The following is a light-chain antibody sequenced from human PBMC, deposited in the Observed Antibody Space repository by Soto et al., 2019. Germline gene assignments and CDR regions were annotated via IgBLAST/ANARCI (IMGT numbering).Light chain of an antibody. CDR1: SSDVGGYNF. J-gene: IGLJ2*01. V-gene: IGLV2-8*01. Sequence: QLVLTQPPSASGSPGQSVTISCTGTSSDVGGYNFVSWYQQHPGKAPKLMIYEVSKRPSGVPDRFSGSKSGNTASLTVSGLQAEDEADYYCNSYAGSNNFAFGGGTKVTVL. CDR3: NSYAGSNNFA. CDR2: EVS.